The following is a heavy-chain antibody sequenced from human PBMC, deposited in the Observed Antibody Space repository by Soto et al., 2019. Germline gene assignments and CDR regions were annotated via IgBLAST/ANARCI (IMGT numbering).Heavy chain of an antibody. CDR3: AKGPHTNVGWPYYFES. D-gene: IGHD6-19*01. CDR2: SSPRGDTI. V-gene: IGHV3-48*02. J-gene: IGHJ4*02. Sequence: GVSQSLPWAVSGFTFSGYPMNWVLQTPGKGLEWISYSSPRGDTIYYADSVEGRFTISRDNARNSLSLHMSSLRDADSALYYCAKGPHTNVGWPYYFESWGQGVPVTVSS. CDR1: GFTFSGYP.